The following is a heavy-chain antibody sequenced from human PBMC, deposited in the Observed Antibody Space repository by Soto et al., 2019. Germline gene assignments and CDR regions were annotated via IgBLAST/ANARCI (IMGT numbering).Heavy chain of an antibody. CDR3: AQYEYYYDSSGYYYFEDY. CDR1: GFTFSSYA. V-gene: IGHV3-30-3*01. D-gene: IGHD3-22*01. CDR2: ISYDGSNK. Sequence: QVPLVESGGGVVQPGRSLRLSCAASGFTFSSYAMHWVRQAPGKGLEWVAVISYDGSNKYYADSVKGRFTISRDNSKNTLYLQMNSLRAEDTAVYYCAQYEYYYDSSGYYYFEDYWGQGTLVTVSS. J-gene: IGHJ4*02.